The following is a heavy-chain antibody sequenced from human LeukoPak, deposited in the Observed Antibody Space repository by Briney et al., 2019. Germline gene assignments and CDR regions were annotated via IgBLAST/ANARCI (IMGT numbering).Heavy chain of an antibody. J-gene: IGHJ6*03. Sequence: GGSPRLSCAASGFTFSSYGMSWVRQAPGKGLEWVSAISGSGGSTYYADSVKGRFTISRDNSKNTLYLQMNSLRAGDTAVYYCAKSYYDFWSGYLSYYYYYMDVWGKGTTVTVSS. V-gene: IGHV3-23*01. CDR3: AKSYYDFWSGYLSYYYYYMDV. CDR1: GFTFSSYG. D-gene: IGHD3-3*01. CDR2: ISGSGGST.